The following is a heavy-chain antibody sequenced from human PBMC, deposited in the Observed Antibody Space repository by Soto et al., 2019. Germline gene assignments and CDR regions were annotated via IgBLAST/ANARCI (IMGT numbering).Heavy chain of an antibody. D-gene: IGHD7-27*01. V-gene: IGHV4-34*01. CDR3: ARGRDEYKLGNV. Sequence: SETLSLTCAVYCGSLSTYYWSWIRQSPGKGLEWIGEIHPSGTTDYNPSLWSRVTMSLDTSKNQFSLNLISVTAADTGVYYCARGRDEYKLGNVWGTGTTVTVSS. CDR2: IHPSGTT. J-gene: IGHJ6*04. CDR1: CGSLSTYY.